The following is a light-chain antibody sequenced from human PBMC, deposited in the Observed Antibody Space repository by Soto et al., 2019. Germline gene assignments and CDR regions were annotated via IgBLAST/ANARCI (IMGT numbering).Light chain of an antibody. V-gene: IGKV1-33*01. CDR3: QHYDHLPPLS. J-gene: IGKJ4*01. CDR1: QDIRNY. Sequence: DIQMTQSPSSLSASVGDRVTITCQASQDIRNYLNWYQQKPGKAPNLLIYDESNLKEGVPSRYSGSGSGTEFTFTISSLQPEDIATYYCQHYDHLPPLSFGGGTKVEIK. CDR2: DES.